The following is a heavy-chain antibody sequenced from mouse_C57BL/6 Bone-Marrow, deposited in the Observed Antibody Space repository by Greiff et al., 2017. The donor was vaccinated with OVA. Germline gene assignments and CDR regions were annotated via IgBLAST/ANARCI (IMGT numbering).Heavy chain of an antibody. J-gene: IGHJ4*01. Sequence: VHLVESGAELARPGASVKLSCKASGYTFTSYGISWVKQRTGQGLEWIGEIYPRSGNTYYNEKFKGKATLTADKSSSTAYMELRSLTSEDSAVYFCARGTLRAMDYWGQGTSVTVSS. V-gene: IGHV1-81*01. CDR1: GYTFTSYG. CDR2: IYPRSGNT. CDR3: ARGTLRAMDY. D-gene: IGHD1-3*01.